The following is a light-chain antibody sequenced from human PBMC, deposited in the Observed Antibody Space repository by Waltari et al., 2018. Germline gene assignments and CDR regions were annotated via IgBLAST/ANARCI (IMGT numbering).Light chain of an antibody. CDR1: QSVRTN. J-gene: IGKJ1*01. CDR3: QQYNNWPPWT. V-gene: IGKV3-15*01. CDR2: DAS. Sequence: EIVMTQSPATLSVSPGEGATVSCRASQSVRTNVAWYQQTPGQAPRLLIYDASTRASGIPVRFSGSGSGTEFILTISSLQSEDFAVYYCQQYNNWPPWTFGQGTKVEIK.